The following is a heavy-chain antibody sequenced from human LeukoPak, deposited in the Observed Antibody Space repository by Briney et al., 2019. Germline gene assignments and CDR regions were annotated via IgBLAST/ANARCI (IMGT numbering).Heavy chain of an antibody. CDR1: GYTFTSYD. CDR3: AREGYSSSWYPLPFDY. J-gene: IGHJ4*02. D-gene: IGHD6-13*01. Sequence: GASVKVSCKASGYTFTSYDISWVRQAPGQGLEWMGWISAYNGNTNYAQKLQGRVTMTTDTSTSTAYMELRSLRSDDTAVYYCAREGYSSSWYPLPFDYWGQGTLVTVSS. V-gene: IGHV1-18*01. CDR2: ISAYNGNT.